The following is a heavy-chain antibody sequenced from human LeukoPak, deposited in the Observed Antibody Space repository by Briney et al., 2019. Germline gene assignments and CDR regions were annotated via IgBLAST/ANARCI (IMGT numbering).Heavy chain of an antibody. Sequence: GGSLRLSYAASGFTFSSYAMSWVRQAPGKGLEWVSVISGSGGSTNYADSVKGRFTISRDNSKNTLYLQMNSLRAEDTAVYYCGVYSSSWHNYWGQGTLVTVSS. D-gene: IGHD6-13*01. CDR1: GFTFSSYA. J-gene: IGHJ4*02. CDR3: GVYSSSWHNY. CDR2: ISGSGGST. V-gene: IGHV3-23*01.